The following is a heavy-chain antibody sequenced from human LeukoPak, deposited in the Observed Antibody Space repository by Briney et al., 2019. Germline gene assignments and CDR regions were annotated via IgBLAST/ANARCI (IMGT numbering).Heavy chain of an antibody. J-gene: IGHJ5*02. D-gene: IGHD2-2*01. V-gene: IGHV1-18*01. CDR1: GYTFTSDG. Sequence: ASVKVSCKASGYTFTSDGIRWVRQAPGQGLEWMGWISAYNGNTNYAQKLQGRVTMTTDTSTSTAYMELRSLRSDDTAVYYCARDLSGIVVVPAAVAWFDPWGQGTLVTVSS. CDR3: ARDLSGIVVVPAAVAWFDP. CDR2: ISAYNGNT.